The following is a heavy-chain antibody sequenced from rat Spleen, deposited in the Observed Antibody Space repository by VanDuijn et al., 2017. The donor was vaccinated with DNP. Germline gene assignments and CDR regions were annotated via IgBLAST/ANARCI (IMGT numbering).Heavy chain of an antibody. CDR3: TRESRYNSGYDY. CDR2: MRYNGDT. CDR1: GFSLTGYS. Sequence: QVQLTESGPGLVQPSETLSLTCTVSGFSLTGYSVYWVRQPSGKGLEWMGRMRYNGDTSYNSALKSRLSISRDTSMNQVFLKMNSLQTDDTGTYYCTRESRYNSGYDYWGQGVMVTVSS. J-gene: IGHJ2*01. D-gene: IGHD4-3*01. V-gene: IGHV2-8*01.